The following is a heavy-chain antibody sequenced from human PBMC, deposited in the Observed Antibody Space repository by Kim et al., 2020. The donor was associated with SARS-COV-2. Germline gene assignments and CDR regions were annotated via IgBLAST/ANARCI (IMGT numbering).Heavy chain of an antibody. D-gene: IGHD6-19*01. CDR3: ARGTRQWLVLRTHRWYYMDV. V-gene: IGHV4-34*01. Sequence: SETLSLTCAVYGGSFSGYYWSWIRQPPGKGLEWIGEINHSGSTNYNPSLKSRVTISVDTSKNQFSLKLSSVTAADTAVYYCARGTRQWLVLRTHRWYYMDVWNRGTTVTVSS. CDR2: INHSGST. CDR1: GGSFSGYY. J-gene: IGHJ6*03.